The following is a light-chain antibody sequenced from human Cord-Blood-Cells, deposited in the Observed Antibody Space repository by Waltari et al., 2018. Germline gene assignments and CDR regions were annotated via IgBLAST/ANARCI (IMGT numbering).Light chain of an antibody. CDR3: SSYTSSSTRGV. J-gene: IGLJ1*01. CDR1: SSDVGGYNY. V-gene: IGLV2-14*01. CDR2: DAS. Sequence: QSALTQPASVSGSPGQSITISCTGTSSDVGGYNYVTWYQQHPGKAPKLIIYDASNRPSGVSNRFSGAKSGNTASLTISVLQAEDEADYYCSSYTSSSTRGVFGTGTKVTVL.